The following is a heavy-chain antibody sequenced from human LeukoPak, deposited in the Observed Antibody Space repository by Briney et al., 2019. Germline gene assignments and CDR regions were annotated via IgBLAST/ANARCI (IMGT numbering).Heavy chain of an antibody. V-gene: IGHV4-59*01. CDR3: ARNLGGSSWVFDY. D-gene: IGHD6-13*01. J-gene: IGHJ4*02. CDR2: IYYSGST. CDR1: GGSISSYY. Sequence: SETLSLTCTVSGGSISSYYWSWIRQPPGKGLEWIGYIYYSGSTNYNPSLKSRATLSVDTSKNQFSLKLSSVTAADTAVYYCARNLGGSSWVFDYWGQGTLVTVSS.